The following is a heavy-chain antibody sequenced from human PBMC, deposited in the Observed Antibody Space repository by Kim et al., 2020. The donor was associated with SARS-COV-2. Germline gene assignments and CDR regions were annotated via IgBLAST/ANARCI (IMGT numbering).Heavy chain of an antibody. Sequence: GGSLRLSCAASGFTFSDSPIHWVRQASGKGLEWVGRIRSEVYSYATSYAASVKGRLTISRDDSDSMAYLQMNSLKTADTAVYYCARIPGTPLAFWDAFDVWCSGTMVTASS. CDR3: ARIPGTPLAFWDAFDV. V-gene: IGHV3-73*01. J-gene: IGHJ3*01. CDR1: GFTFSDSP. D-gene: IGHD3-3*02. CDR2: IRSEVYSYAT.